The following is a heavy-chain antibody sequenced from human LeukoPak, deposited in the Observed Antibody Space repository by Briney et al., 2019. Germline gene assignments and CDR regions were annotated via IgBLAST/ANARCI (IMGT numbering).Heavy chain of an antibody. CDR2: INHSGST. V-gene: IGHV4-34*01. D-gene: IGHD3-22*01. CDR1: GGSFSGYY. CDR3: ARHGGDSSGYYSILDY. J-gene: IGHJ4*02. Sequence: PSETLSLTCAVYGGSFSGYYWSWIRQPPGKGLEWIGEINHSGSTNYNPSLKSRVTISVDTSKNQFSLKLSSVTAADTAVYYCARHGGDSSGYYSILDYWGQGTLVTVSS.